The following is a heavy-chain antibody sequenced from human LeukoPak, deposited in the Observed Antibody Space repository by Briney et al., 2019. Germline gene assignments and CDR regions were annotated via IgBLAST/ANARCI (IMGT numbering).Heavy chain of an antibody. J-gene: IGHJ4*02. CDR2: IKQDGSEK. CDR3: ARAKTDIVVVVAYFDY. D-gene: IGHD2-15*01. CDR1: GFTFSSYG. V-gene: IGHV3-7*01. Sequence: GGSLRLSCAASGFTFSSYGMHWVRQAPGKGLEWVANIKQDGSEKYYVDSVKGRFTISRDNAKNSLYLQMNSLRAEDTAVYYCARAKTDIVVVVAYFDYWGQGTLVTVSS.